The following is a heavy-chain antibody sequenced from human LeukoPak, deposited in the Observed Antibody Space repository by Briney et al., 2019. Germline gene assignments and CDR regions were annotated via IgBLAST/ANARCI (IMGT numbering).Heavy chain of an antibody. V-gene: IGHV3-21*01. J-gene: IGHJ3*02. D-gene: IGHD1-26*01. CDR1: GLTFSSNS. CDR3: ARRESLNDAFDI. Sequence: PGGSLRLSCAASGLTFSSNSMNWVRQAPGKGLEWVSSISGSSGYIYYADSVKGRFTISRDNAKNSLYLQMSSLRDEDTAVYYCARRESLNDAFDIWGQGTMVTVSS. CDR2: ISGSSGYI.